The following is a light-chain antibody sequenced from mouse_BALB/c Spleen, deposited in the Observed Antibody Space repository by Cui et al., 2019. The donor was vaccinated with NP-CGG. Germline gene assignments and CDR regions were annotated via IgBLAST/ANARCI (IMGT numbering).Light chain of an antibody. CDR2: GTN. CDR3: ALWYSNHWV. CDR1: TGAVTTSNY. V-gene: IGLV1*01. J-gene: IGLJ1*01. Sequence: QAVVTQASAITTSPGETVTLTCRSSTGAVTTSNYANWVQEKPDHLFTGLIGGTNNRVPGVPARFSGSLLGDKAALTITGAQTEDEAIYFCALWYSNHWVFGGGTKLTVL.